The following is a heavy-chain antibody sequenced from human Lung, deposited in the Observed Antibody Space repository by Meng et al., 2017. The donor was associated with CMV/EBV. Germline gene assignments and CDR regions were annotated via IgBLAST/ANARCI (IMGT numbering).Heavy chain of an antibody. CDR2: IYHSGST. V-gene: IGHV4-4*02. D-gene: IGHD6-19*01. J-gene: IGHJ4*02. CDR3: ASFPPPGKQWLVTDY. CDR1: GGSISSSNW. Sequence: VRREAPVPVLWKPSGTLFLTWGVSGGSISSSNWWSWVRQPPGKGLEWIGEIYHSGSTNYNPSLKSRVTISVDKSKNQFSLKLSSVTAADTAVYYCASFPPPGKQWLVTDYWGQGTLVTVSS.